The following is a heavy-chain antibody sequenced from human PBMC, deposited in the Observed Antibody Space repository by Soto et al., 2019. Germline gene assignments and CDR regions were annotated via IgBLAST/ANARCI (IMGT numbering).Heavy chain of an antibody. CDR2: IIPIFGTA. CDR1: GGTFSSYA. Sequence: SVKVSCKASGGTFSSYAISWVRQAPGQGLEWMGGIIPIFGTANYAQKFQGRVTITADESTSTAYMELSSLRSEDTAVYYCARAPPYDILTGYYNGYYYYGMDVWGQGTTVTVSS. D-gene: IGHD3-9*01. CDR3: ARAPPYDILTGYYNGYYYYGMDV. J-gene: IGHJ6*02. V-gene: IGHV1-69*13.